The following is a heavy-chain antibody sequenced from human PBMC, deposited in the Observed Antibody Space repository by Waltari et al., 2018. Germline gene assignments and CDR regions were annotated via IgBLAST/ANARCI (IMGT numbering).Heavy chain of an antibody. CDR1: GYTLTGYY. Sequence: QVQLVQSGAEVKKPGASVKVSCKASGYTLTGYYMHWVRQAPGQGLEWMGWINPNSGGTNYAQKFQGRVTMTRDTSISTAYMELSRLRSDDTAVYYCARDHIYYDSSGYPNDAFDIWGQGTMVTVSS. D-gene: IGHD3-22*01. V-gene: IGHV1-2*02. CDR3: ARDHIYYDSSGYPNDAFDI. J-gene: IGHJ3*02. CDR2: INPNSGGT.